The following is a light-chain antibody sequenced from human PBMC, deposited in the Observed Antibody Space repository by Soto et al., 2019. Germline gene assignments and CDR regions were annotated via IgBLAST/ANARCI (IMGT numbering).Light chain of an antibody. CDR1: NIGSKS. Sequence: SYELTPPPSVSVAPGKTARITCGGNNIGSKSVHWYQQKPGQAPVLVIYYDSVRPSGIPERFSGSNSGNTATLTISRVEAGDEADYYCQVWDSSSDHVVFGGGTKLTVL. V-gene: IGLV3-21*04. J-gene: IGLJ2*01. CDR2: YDS. CDR3: QVWDSSSDHVV.